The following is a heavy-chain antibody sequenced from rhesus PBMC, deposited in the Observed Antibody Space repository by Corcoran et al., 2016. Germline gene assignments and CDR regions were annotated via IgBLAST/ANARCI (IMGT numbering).Heavy chain of an antibody. D-gene: IGHD1-26*01. J-gene: IGHJ6*01. CDR1: GASITSGSA. CDR2: YGA. CDR3: ASGLNYGAPNFGLDS. Sequence: QVQLKESGPGLVTPSETLSLTCTVSGASITSGSAWSWIRQPPGKGLEWIGYYGAYDTPSLKSRVTISKDTSMNQFSLILTSVTAADTAVYYCASGLNYGAPNFGLDSWGQGVVVTVSS. V-gene: IGHV4-127*01.